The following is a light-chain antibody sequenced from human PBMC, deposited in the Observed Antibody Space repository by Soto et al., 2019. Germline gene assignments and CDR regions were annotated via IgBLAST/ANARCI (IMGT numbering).Light chain of an antibody. CDR1: SSDVGAYNY. V-gene: IGLV2-11*01. CDR2: DVN. Sequence: ALTQPRSVSGSPGQSVTISCTGTSSDVGAYNYVSWYQQHPGRAPKLMIYDVNKRPSGVPDRFSGSKSGNTASLTISGLQAEDEADYCCGSYAGSNTWVFGGGTKLTVL. J-gene: IGLJ3*02. CDR3: GSYAGSNTWV.